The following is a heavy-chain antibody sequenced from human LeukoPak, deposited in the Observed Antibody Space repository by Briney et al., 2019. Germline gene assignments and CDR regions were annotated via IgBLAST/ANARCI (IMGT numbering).Heavy chain of an antibody. Sequence: PSETLSLTCTVSGYSISSGYYWGWIRQPPGKGLEWIGYIYYSGSTYYNPSLKSRVTISVDTSKNQFSLKLSSVTAADTAVYYCASLNFWSGSPTDVWGKGTTVTVSS. CDR3: ASLNFWSGSPTDV. D-gene: IGHD3-3*01. V-gene: IGHV4-38-2*02. CDR1: GYSISSGYY. CDR2: IYYSGST. J-gene: IGHJ6*04.